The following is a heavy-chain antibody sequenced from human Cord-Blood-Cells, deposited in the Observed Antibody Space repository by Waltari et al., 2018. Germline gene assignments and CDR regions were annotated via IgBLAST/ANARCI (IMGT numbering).Heavy chain of an antibody. V-gene: IGHV1-2*04. CDR2: INPNSGGT. CDR3: AREGLGGFDY. J-gene: IGHJ4*02. Sequence: VQLVQSGAEGKKPGASLKVACTPSGYTFTGYSINWVRQAPGQGLEWMGWINPNSGGTNYAQKFQGWVTMTRDTSISTAYMELSRLRSDDTAVYYCAREGLGGFDYWGQGTLVTVSS. CDR1: GYTFTGYS. D-gene: IGHD1-26*01.